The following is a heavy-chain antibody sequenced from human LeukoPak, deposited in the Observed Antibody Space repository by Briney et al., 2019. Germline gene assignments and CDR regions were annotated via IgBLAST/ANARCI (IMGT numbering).Heavy chain of an antibody. Sequence: SGGSLRLSCAASGFTFSSYSMNWVRQAPGKGLEWVSSISSSSSYIYYADSVKGRFTISRDNARNSLYLQMNSLRAEDTAVYYCAGDVFGPAATYYYGMDVWGQGTTVTVSS. CDR3: AGDVFGPAATYYYGMDV. CDR1: GFTFSSYS. D-gene: IGHD3/OR15-3a*01. V-gene: IGHV3-21*01. J-gene: IGHJ6*02. CDR2: ISSSSSYI.